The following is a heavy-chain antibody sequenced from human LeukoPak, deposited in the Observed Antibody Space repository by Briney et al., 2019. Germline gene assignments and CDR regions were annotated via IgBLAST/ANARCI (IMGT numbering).Heavy chain of an antibody. V-gene: IGHV1-8*01. CDR2: MNPKRGNK. J-gene: IGHJ4*02. D-gene: IGHD6-6*01. CDR1: GYTFTSYD. CDR3: ARGYSSSLDY. Sequence: ASVKVSCKASGYTFTSYDINWVGQAPGKGVEGMGGMNPKRGNKVYAQKLQGRVTMTRNTSISTAYMELSSLRSEDTAVYYYARGYSSSLDYWGQGTLVTVSS.